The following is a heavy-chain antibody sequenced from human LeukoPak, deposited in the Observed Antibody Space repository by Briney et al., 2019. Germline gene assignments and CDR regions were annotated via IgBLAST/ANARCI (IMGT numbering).Heavy chain of an antibody. CDR2: ISGSGGST. V-gene: IGHV3-23*01. J-gene: IGHJ4*02. D-gene: IGHD3-22*01. Sequence: GGSLRLSCAASGFTFSSYAMSWVRQAPGKGLEWVSAISGSGGSTDYAAPVKGRFTISRDDSKNTLYLQMNSLKTEDTAVYYCTTEYYYDSSGYYFFDYWGQGTLVTVSS. CDR1: GFTFSSYA. CDR3: TTEYYYDSSGYYFFDY.